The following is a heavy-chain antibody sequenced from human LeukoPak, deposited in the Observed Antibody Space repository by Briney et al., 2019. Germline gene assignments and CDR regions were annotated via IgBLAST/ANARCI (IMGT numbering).Heavy chain of an antibody. CDR3: AKSGPPLWGIWFGEY. Sequence: GGSLGLSCAASGFSFSSNGMTWVRQAPGKGLEWVSTISGRGDDTYYADSVKGRFTISRDNSKNTLYLQMDSLRAEDTAVYYCAKSGPPLWGIWFGEYWGQGTLVAVSS. CDR1: GFSFSSNG. D-gene: IGHD3-10*01. J-gene: IGHJ4*02. CDR2: ISGRGDDT. V-gene: IGHV3-23*01.